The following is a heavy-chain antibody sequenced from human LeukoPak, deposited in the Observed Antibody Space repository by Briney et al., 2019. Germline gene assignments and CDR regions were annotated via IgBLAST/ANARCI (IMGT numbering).Heavy chain of an antibody. Sequence: GASVKVSCKASGGTFSSYAISWVRQAPGQGLEWMGWINPNSGGTNYAQKFQGWVTMTRDTSISTAYMELSRLRSDDTAVYYCARETGKGYNPLDYYGMDVWGQGTTVTVSS. D-gene: IGHD5-24*01. CDR3: ARETGKGYNPLDYYGMDV. CDR2: INPNSGGT. V-gene: IGHV1-2*04. CDR1: GGTFSSYA. J-gene: IGHJ6*02.